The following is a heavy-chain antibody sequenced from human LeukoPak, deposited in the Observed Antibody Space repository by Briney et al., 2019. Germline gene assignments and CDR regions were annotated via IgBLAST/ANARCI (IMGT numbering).Heavy chain of an antibody. CDR1: VYTFTGYY. D-gene: IGHD3-9*01. CDR3: ARASTFTVGFDDAEFDY. Sequence: ASVKVSFKASVYTFTGYYMHWVRQAPGQGREWMGWINPNSGVTNYAQKFQGRVTMTRDTSISTAYMELSRLSSDDAGVYYCARASTFTVGFDDAEFDYWGQGTLVTVSS. J-gene: IGHJ4*02. CDR2: INPNSGVT. V-gene: IGHV1-2*02.